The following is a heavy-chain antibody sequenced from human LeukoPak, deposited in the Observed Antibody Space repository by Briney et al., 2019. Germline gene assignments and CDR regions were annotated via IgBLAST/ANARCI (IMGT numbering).Heavy chain of an antibody. V-gene: IGHV3-23*01. CDR2: ISGSGGST. D-gene: IGHD5-12*01. J-gene: IGHJ3*02. CDR3: AKKGGYDDYAFDI. Sequence: GGSLRLSCAASGFTFDDYAMHWVRQAPGKGLEWVSAISGSGGSTYYADSVKGRFTISRDNSKNTLYLQMNSLRAEDTAVYYCAKKGGYDDYAFDIWGQGTMVTVSS. CDR1: GFTFDDYA.